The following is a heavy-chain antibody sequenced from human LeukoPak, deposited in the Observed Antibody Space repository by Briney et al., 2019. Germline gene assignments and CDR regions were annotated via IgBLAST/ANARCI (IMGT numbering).Heavy chain of an antibody. D-gene: IGHD3/OR15-3a*01. CDR3: ARAKLDYTSLGN. CDR2: IYHSGST. Sequence: SETLSLTCTVSGGSISGGGYYWSWIRQPPGKGLEWIGYIYHSGSTYYNPSLKSRVTISVDRSKNQFSLKLSSVTAADTAVYYCARAKLDYTSLGNWGQGTLVTVSS. V-gene: IGHV4-30-2*01. J-gene: IGHJ4*02. CDR1: GGSISGGGYY.